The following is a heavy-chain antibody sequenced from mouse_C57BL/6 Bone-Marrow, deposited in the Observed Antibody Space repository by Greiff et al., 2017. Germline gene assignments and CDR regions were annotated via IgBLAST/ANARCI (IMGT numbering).Heavy chain of an antibody. CDR3: ANYYGSSKYYYAMDY. Sequence: DVMLVESGGDLVKPGGSLKLSCAASGFTFSSYGMSWVRQTPDKRLEWVATISSGGSYTYYPDSVKGRFTISRDNAKNTLYLQMSSLKSEDTAMYYGANYYGSSKYYYAMDYWGQGTSVTVSS. V-gene: IGHV5-6*02. J-gene: IGHJ4*01. D-gene: IGHD1-1*01. CDR1: GFTFSSYG. CDR2: ISSGGSYT.